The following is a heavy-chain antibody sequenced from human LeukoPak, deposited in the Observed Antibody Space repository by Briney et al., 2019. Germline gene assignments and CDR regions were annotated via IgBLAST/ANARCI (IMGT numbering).Heavy chain of an antibody. J-gene: IGHJ4*02. D-gene: IGHD3-16*01. CDR3: ARAVVYDNVWGSYPTDY. V-gene: IGHV1-18*01. CDR1: GYTFTSYG. CDR2: ISIYNGNT. Sequence: ASVKVSCKASGYTFTSYGITWVRQAPGQGLEWMGWISIYNGNTNYAQKLQGRVTMTTDTSTSTANMELRSLRSDDTAVYYCARAVVYDNVWGSYPTDYWGQGTLVTVSS.